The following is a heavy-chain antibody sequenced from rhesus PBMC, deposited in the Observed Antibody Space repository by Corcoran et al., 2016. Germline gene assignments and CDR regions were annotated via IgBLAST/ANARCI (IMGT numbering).Heavy chain of an antibody. V-gene: IGHV4-160*01. Sequence: QVQLQESGPGLVKPSETLSLTCAVSGGSISSNYWSWIRQAPGKGLEWIGRIYGSGGNTDYNPSLKSRVTISTDTSKNQFSLKLSSVTATDTAVYYCAFDYNIWTGYYSGNSLDVWGRGVLVTVSS. J-gene: IGHJ5-2*02. CDR3: AFDYNIWTGYYSGNSLDV. CDR2: IYGSGGNT. CDR1: GGSISSNY. D-gene: IGHD3-3*01.